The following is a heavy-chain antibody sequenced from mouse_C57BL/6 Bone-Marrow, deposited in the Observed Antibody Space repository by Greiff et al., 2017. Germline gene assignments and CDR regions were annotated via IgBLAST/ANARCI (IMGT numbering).Heavy chain of an antibody. J-gene: IGHJ4*01. CDR2: INPSSGYT. V-gene: IGHV1-7*01. CDR1: GYTFTSYW. D-gene: IGHD2-2*01. Sequence: QVHVKQSGAELAKPGASVKLSCKASGYTFTSYWMHWVKQRPGQGLEWIGYINPSSGYTKYNQKFKDKATLTADKSSSTAYMQLSSLTYEDSAVYYCARGDYGYLYAMDYWGQGTSVTVSS. CDR3: ARGDYGYLYAMDY.